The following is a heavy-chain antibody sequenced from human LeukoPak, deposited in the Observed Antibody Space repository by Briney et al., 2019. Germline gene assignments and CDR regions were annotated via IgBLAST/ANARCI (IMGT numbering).Heavy chain of an antibody. V-gene: IGHV1-2*04. CDR3: ARERGKYSSSWYLVY. CDR1: GYTFTSYA. Sequence: ASVKVSCKASGYTFTSYAMHWVRQAPGQGLEWMGWINPNSGGTNYAQKFQGWVTMTRDTSISTAYMELSRLRSDDTAVYYCARERGKYSSSWYLVYWGQGTLVTVSS. D-gene: IGHD6-13*01. J-gene: IGHJ4*02. CDR2: INPNSGGT.